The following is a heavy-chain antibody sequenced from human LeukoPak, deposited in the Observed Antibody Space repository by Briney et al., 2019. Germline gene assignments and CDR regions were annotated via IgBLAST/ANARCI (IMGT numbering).Heavy chain of an antibody. D-gene: IGHD2-2*01. CDR3: ARDLHENIVVVPAANDAFDI. CDR1: GYTFTSYY. Sequence: GASVKVSCKASGYTFTSYYMHWVRQAPGQGLKWMGIINPSGGSTSYAQKFQGRVTMTRDTSTSTVYMELSSLRSEDTAVYYCARDLHENIVVVPAANDAFDIWGQGTMVTVSS. CDR2: INPSGGST. V-gene: IGHV1-46*01. J-gene: IGHJ3*02.